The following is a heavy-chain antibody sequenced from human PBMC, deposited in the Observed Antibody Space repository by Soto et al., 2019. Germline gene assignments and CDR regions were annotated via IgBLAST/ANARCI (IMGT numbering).Heavy chain of an antibody. V-gene: IGHV4-34*01. Sequence: SETLSLTCAVYGGSFSGYYWSWCRQPPGKGLEWIGEINHSGSTNYNPSLKSRVTISVDTSKNQFSLKLSSVTAADTAVYYCARGRTAAAGTYYYGMDVWGQGTTVT. CDR1: GGSFSGYY. CDR2: INHSGST. J-gene: IGHJ6*02. D-gene: IGHD6-13*01. CDR3: ARGRTAAAGTYYYGMDV.